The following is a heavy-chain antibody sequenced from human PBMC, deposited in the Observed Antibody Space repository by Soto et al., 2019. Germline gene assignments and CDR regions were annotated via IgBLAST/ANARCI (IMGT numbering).Heavy chain of an antibody. CDR2: IYSGGST. V-gene: IGHV3-53*04. CDR1: GFTVSSNY. D-gene: IGHD3-10*01. CDR3: ASPKGSYLDAFDI. Sequence: GGSLRLSCAASGFTVSSNYMSWVRQAPGKGLEWVSVIYSGGSTYYADSVKGRFTISRHNSKNTLYLQMNSLRAEDTAVYYCASPKGSYLDAFDIWGQGTMVTVSS. J-gene: IGHJ3*02.